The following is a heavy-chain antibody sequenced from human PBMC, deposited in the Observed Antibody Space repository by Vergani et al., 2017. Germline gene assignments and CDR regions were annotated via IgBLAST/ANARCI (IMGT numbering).Heavy chain of an antibody. V-gene: IGHV4-34*01. D-gene: IGHD3-16*02. CDR1: GGSFSDYY. CDR2: VNHGGST. J-gene: IGHJ4*02. CDR3: ASIARAPTRRNPPPDY. Sequence: QVQLQEWGSGLLKTSETLSLTCGVSGGSFSDYYWSWIRQAPGMGLEWIGEVNHGGSTNYNPSLKIRVSISVDTSKNQFSLQLTSVTAADSALYFCASIARAPTRRNPPPDYWGQGILVTVSS.